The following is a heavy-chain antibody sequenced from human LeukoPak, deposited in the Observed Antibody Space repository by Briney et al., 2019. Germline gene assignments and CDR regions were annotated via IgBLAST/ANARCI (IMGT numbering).Heavy chain of an antibody. CDR1: GFTFSTYS. D-gene: IGHD5-18*01. CDR2: TSGSSSAI. J-gene: IGHJ4*02. Sequence: SGGSLRLSCAASGFTFSTYSMHWVRQAPGRGLEWVSYTSGSSSAINYADFVRGRFTISRDNAKNSVYLQMNSLRAEDTAVYYCARSFSYGPIDFWGQGTQVTVSS. V-gene: IGHV3-48*04. CDR3: ARSFSYGPIDF.